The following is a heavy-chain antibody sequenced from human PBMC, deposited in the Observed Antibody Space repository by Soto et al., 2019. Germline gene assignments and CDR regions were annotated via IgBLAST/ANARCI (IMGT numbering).Heavy chain of an antibody. CDR2: INPNSGGT. CDR3: ARDLLPYCSGGSCYPEGAFHI. Sequence: QVQLVQSGAEVKPPGASVKVSCKTSGYTFIDYYMHCVRQAPGQGLEWMGWINPNSGGTNYAQKFQGWVTLTRDTSSSTAYMELRRLRSDDTAVYFCARDLLPYCSGGSCYPEGAFHIWGQGTMVTVSS. V-gene: IGHV1-2*04. D-gene: IGHD2-15*01. J-gene: IGHJ3*02. CDR1: GYTFIDYY.